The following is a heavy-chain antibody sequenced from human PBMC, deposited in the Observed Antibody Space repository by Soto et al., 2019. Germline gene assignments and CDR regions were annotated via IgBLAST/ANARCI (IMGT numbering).Heavy chain of an antibody. D-gene: IGHD6-25*01. CDR3: ARANSGGYGEPAPYYYYGMDV. J-gene: IGHJ6*02. CDR2: IIPIFGTA. Sequence: SVKVSCKASGGTFSSYAISWVRQAPGQGLEWMVGIIPIFGTANYAHKFQGRVTITADESTSTAYMELSSLRSEDTAVYYCARANSGGYGEPAPYYYYGMDVWGQGTTVTVSS. V-gene: IGHV1-69*13. CDR1: GGTFSSYA.